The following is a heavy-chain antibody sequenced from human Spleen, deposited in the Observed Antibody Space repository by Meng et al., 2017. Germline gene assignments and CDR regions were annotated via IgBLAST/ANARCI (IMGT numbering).Heavy chain of an antibody. V-gene: IGHV4-39*01. CDR3: VRSSGWVKTGFDP. J-gene: IGHJ5*02. CDR2: IGHSGFT. Sequence: QPQLQESGPGLVKPSAAPSLTSIVSGCSISTSGYYWGWIRQPPGKGLEWIGSIGHSGFTYYTPSLKSRVTVSIDTSRNQFSLWLTSVTAADTAVYYCVRSSGWVKTGFDPWGQGTLVTVSS. CDR1: GCSISTSGYY. D-gene: IGHD6-19*01.